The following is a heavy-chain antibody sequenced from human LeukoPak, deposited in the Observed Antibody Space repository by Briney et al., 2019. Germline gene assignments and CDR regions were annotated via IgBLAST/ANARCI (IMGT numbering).Heavy chain of an antibody. D-gene: IGHD2-15*01. Sequence: SETLSLTCTVSGGSISTSNYYWGWIRQPPGKGLEWIGEIYHSGSTNYNPSLKSRVTMSVDKSKSQFSLKLYSVTAADTAMYYCTRDRGVVVAATRYNWFDPWGQGTLVTVSS. CDR3: TRDRGVVVAATRYNWFDP. V-gene: IGHV4-39*07. J-gene: IGHJ5*02. CDR2: IYHSGST. CDR1: GGSISTSNYY.